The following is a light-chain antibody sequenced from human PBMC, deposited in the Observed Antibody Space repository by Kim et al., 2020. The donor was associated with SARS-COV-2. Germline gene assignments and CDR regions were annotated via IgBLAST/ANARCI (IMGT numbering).Light chain of an antibody. CDR2: YKSDSDK. Sequence: QPVLTQPSSLSASPGASASLTCTLRSGINVGTYRIYWYQQKPGSPPLYLLRYKSDSDKQQGSGVPSRFSGSTDASANAGILLISGLQSEDEAVYYCMIWHSSAWVFGGGTKLTVL. J-gene: IGLJ3*02. V-gene: IGLV5-45*02. CDR1: SGINVGTYR. CDR3: MIWHSSAWV.